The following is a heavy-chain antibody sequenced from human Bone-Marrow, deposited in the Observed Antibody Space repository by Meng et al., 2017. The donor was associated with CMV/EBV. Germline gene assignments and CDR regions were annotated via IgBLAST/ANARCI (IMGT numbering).Heavy chain of an antibody. J-gene: IGHJ4*02. D-gene: IGHD2-21*01. CDR1: GFTFSSYS. V-gene: IGHV3-21*01. Sequence: GGSLRLSCAASGFTFSSYSMNWVRQAPGKGLEWVSSISSSSSYIYYADSVKGRFTISRDNAKNSLYLQMNSLRVEDTAVYYCGGVPHCGGDCDWGQGTLVTVSS. CDR3: GGVPHCGGDCD. CDR2: ISSSSSYI.